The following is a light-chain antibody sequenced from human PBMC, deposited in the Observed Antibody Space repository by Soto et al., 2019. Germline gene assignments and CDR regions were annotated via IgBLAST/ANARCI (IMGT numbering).Light chain of an antibody. V-gene: IGKV3-11*01. Sequence: EIVLTQSPATLSLSPGERGTLSCRASQSVSSHLAWYQQKPGQAPRLLIYDASNRATGIPARFSGSGPGTEFTLTISSLQSEDIAVYYCEYYGTSITFGGGTKVDI. CDR1: QSVSSH. J-gene: IGKJ4*01. CDR3: EYYGTSIT. CDR2: DAS.